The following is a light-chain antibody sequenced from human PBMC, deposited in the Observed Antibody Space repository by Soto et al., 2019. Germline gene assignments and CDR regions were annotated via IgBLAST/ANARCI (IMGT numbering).Light chain of an antibody. CDR2: WAS. V-gene: IGKV4-1*01. J-gene: IGKJ1*01. CDR1: QSVFYNSYNKNY. CDR3: QQYYSTPFG. Sequence: DFVMTQSPDSLAVSLGERATINCKSSQSVFYNSYNKNYLAWYQQKPGQPPKLLIYWASTRESGVPDRFSGSGSGTDFTLTISSLQAEDVAVYFCQQYYSTPFGFGQGTKVDIK.